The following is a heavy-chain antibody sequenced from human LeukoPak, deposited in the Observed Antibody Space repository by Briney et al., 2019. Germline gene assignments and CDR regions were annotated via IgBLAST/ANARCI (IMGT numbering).Heavy chain of an antibody. CDR1: GFTFSSYG. CDR2: IWYDGSNK. D-gene: IGHD4-17*01. J-gene: IGHJ5*02. CDR3: ARLYGTYPGWFDP. V-gene: IGHV3-33*01. Sequence: GGSLRLSCAASGFTFSSYGIHWVRQAPGKGLEWVAVIWYDGSNKYYADPVKGRFTISRDNSKNTLYLQMNSLRAEDTAVYYCARLYGTYPGWFDPWGQGTLVTVSS.